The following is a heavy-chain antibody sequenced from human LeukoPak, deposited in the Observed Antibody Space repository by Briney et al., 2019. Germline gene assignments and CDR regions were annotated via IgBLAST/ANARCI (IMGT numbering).Heavy chain of an antibody. CDR3: AKDLRSSGLANYYFGY. Sequence: GGSLRLSCAASGFTFSSNAMSWVRQAPGTGLEWVSTISDSGRSTNYADSVKGRFTISRDNSKNTLSLQMNSLRAEDTAAYYCAKDLRSSGLANYYFGYWGQGTLVTVSS. CDR1: GFTFSSNA. J-gene: IGHJ4*02. CDR2: ISDSGRST. D-gene: IGHD6-19*01. V-gene: IGHV3-23*01.